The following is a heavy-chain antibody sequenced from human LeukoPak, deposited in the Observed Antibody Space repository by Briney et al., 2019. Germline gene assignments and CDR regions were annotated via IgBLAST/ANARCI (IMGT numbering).Heavy chain of an antibody. J-gene: IGHJ3*02. CDR2: INPNSGGT. Sequence: EASVKVSCKASGYTFTGYYMHWVRQAPGQGLEWMGRINPNSGGTNYAQKFQGRVTMTRDTSISTAYMELSRLRSDDTAVYYCARVVGYYDFWSGYRLRHDAFDIWGQGTMVTVSS. D-gene: IGHD3-3*01. V-gene: IGHV1-2*06. CDR1: GYTFTGYY. CDR3: ARVVGYYDFWSGYRLRHDAFDI.